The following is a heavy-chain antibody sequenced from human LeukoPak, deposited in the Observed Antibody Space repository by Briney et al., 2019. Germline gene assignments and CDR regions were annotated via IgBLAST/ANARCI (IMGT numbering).Heavy chain of an antibody. CDR3: ARDITYYYDSSGHYGWFDP. D-gene: IGHD3-22*01. V-gene: IGHV3-74*01. CDR2: INGDGSTT. J-gene: IGHJ5*02. CDR1: GFTFSPYW. Sequence: GGSLRLSCAASGFTFSPYWMHWVRQAPGKGLVWVSHINGDGSTTSYADSVKGRFTISRDNAQNTLFLQMNSLRAEDTAVYYCARDITYYYDSSGHYGWFDPWGQGTLVTVSS.